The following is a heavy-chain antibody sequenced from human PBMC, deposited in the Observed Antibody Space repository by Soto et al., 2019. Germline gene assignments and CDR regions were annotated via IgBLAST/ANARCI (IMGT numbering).Heavy chain of an antibody. Sequence: ASVKVSCKASGYTFTSYAMHWVRQAPGQRLEWMGWINAGNGNTKYSQKFQGRVTITRDTSASTAYMELSSLRSEDTAVYYCAKHAVHNSGFTDYWSQGTLVTVSS. CDR3: AKHAVHNSGFTDY. V-gene: IGHV1-3*01. CDR2: INAGNGNT. CDR1: GYTFTSYA. J-gene: IGHJ4*02. D-gene: IGHD6-19*01.